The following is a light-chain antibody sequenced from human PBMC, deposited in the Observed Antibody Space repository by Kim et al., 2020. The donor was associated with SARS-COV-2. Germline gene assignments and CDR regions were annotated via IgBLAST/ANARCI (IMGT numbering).Light chain of an antibody. J-gene: IGKJ5*01. V-gene: IGKV1-33*01. CDR1: HDISNN. CDR2: DAS. Sequence: DIQLTQSPSSLSASVGDRVTITCQASHDISNNLNWYQQKPGKGPKLLIYDASNLKTGVPSRFSGSGSGTDFSFTISSLQPEDSATYYCQQYDNLPITFGQGTRLEFK. CDR3: QQYDNLPIT.